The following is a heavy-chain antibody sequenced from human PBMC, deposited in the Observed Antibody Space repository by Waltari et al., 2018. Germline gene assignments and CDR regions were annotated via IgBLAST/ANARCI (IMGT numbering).Heavy chain of an antibody. D-gene: IGHD1-26*01. CDR1: GITVSSSH. V-gene: IGHV3-66*01. CDR2: IFTNGDT. Sequence: EVQLVESGGGLVQPGGSLRLSCAASGITVSSSHMGWVRQAPGKGLECVSVIFTNGDTHYADSVKGRFTISRDNSKNTLYLQMNSLRPEDTAVYYCARNPDGIGVGWVDPWGQGTLVTVSS. CDR3: ARNPDGIGVGWVDP. J-gene: IGHJ5*02.